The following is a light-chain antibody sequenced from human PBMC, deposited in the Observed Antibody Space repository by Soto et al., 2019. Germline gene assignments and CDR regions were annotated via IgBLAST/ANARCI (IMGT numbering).Light chain of an antibody. CDR2: DAS. J-gene: IGKJ1*01. CDR3: QQYHSYWT. V-gene: IGKV1-5*01. CDR1: QNINSW. Sequence: DIQLTQSPSTLSAPVCGTVTITCRASQNINSWLAWYQQKPGKAPKLLISDASSLASGVPSRFSGGGSGTEFTLTISSLQPDDFATYYCQQYHSYWTFGQGTKVDIK.